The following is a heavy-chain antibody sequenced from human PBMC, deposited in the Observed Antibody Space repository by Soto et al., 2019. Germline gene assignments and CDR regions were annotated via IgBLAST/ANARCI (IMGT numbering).Heavy chain of an antibody. Sequence: GESLKISCAASGFTFSNAWMSWVRQAPGKGLEWVGRIKSKTDGGTTDYAAPVKGRFTISRDDSKNTLYLQMNSLKTEDTAVYYCTTDRDSSSVDYWGQGTLVTVSS. CDR2: IKSKTDGGTT. D-gene: IGHD6-6*01. CDR1: GFTFSNAW. J-gene: IGHJ4*02. CDR3: TTDRDSSSVDY. V-gene: IGHV3-15*01.